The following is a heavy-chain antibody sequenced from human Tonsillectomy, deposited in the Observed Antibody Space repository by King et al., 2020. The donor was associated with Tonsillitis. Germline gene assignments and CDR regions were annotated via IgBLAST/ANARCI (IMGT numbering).Heavy chain of an antibody. Sequence: VQLVESGGGLVQPGGSLKLSCAAYGFTFSDSAMNWVRQASGKGLEGVARIRSKPNTYATANDASVKGRFTISKDDSKNTAYLQMNSLKTEDTAVYYWTRRTTDDRSGYYKVWGQGTLVIVSS. D-gene: IGHD3-22*01. CDR3: TRRTTDDRSGYYKV. CDR1: GFTFSDSA. CDR2: IRSKPNTYAT. V-gene: IGHV3-73*02. J-gene: IGHJ4*02.